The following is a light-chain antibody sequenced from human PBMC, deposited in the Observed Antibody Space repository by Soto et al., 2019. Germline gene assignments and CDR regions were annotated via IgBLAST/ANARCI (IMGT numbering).Light chain of an antibody. CDR2: EVS. V-gene: IGLV2-14*01. CDR1: SIDIAPYNY. Sequence: QSVLTQPASVSGSPGQSLTISCTGTSIDIAPYNYVSWYQQHPGKAPKLIIYEVSYRPSGISNRFSGSKSGKTASLTISGLQAEDEADYYCSSYKSSTNYVFGTGTKVTV. J-gene: IGLJ1*01. CDR3: SSYKSSTNYV.